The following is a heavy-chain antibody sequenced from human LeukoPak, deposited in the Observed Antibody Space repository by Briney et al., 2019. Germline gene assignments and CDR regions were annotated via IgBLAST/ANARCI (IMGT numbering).Heavy chain of an antibody. D-gene: IGHD5-12*01. J-gene: IGHJ4*02. Sequence: PSETLSLTCTVSGGSISSSSYYWGWIRQPPGKGLEWIGSIYYSGSTYHNPSLKSRVTISVDTSKKQFSLKLSSVTAADTAVYYCARRGYSGYDYPYFDYWGQGTLVTVSS. CDR3: ARRGYSGYDYPYFDY. V-gene: IGHV4-39*01. CDR2: IYYSGST. CDR1: GGSISSSSYY.